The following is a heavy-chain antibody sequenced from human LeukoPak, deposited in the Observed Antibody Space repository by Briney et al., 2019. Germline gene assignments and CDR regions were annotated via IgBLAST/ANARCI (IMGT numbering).Heavy chain of an antibody. CDR1: GGSISSSSYY. D-gene: IGHD6-13*01. V-gene: IGHV4-39*07. CDR3: ARDGNRSSSGYYYYYMDV. J-gene: IGHJ6*03. CDR2: IYYSGST. Sequence: PSETLSLTCTVSGGSISSSSYYWGWIRQPPGKGLEWIGSIYYSGSTYYNPSLKSRVTISVDTPKNQFSLKLSSVTAANTAVYYCARDGNRSSSGYYYYYMDVWGKGTTVTVSS.